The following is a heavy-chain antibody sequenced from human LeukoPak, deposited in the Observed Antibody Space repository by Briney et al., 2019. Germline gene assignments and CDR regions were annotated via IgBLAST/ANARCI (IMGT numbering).Heavy chain of an antibody. J-gene: IGHJ4*02. CDR1: GFTFSSYS. Sequence: GGSLRLSCAASGFTFSSYSMNWVRQAPGKGLEWGSYISGSSTIYYADSVKGRFTISRDNGKNTLYLQMNSLRAEDTAVYYCARGSTYYDSSGQVPFDYWGQGTLVTVSS. V-gene: IGHV3-48*01. D-gene: IGHD3-22*01. CDR2: ISGSSTI. CDR3: ARGSTYYDSSGQVPFDY.